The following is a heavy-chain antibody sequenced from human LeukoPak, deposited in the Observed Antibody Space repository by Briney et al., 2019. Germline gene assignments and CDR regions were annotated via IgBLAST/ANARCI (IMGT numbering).Heavy chain of an antibody. CDR1: GSTFSSYS. J-gene: IGHJ3*01. D-gene: IGHD2-21*02. CDR2: ISSSSSYI. V-gene: IGHV3-21*01. Sequence: GGSLRLSCAASGSTFSSYSMNWVRQAPGKGLEWVSSISSSSSYIYYADSVKGRFTISRDNAKNSLYLQMNSLRAEDTAVYYCARVGQGMTTSPWGQGTMVTVSS. CDR3: ARVGQGMTTSP.